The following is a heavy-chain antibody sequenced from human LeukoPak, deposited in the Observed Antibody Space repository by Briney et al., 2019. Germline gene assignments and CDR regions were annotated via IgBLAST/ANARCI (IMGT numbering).Heavy chain of an antibody. CDR1: GYSIGSGYY. D-gene: IGHD1-26*01. Sequence: PSETLSLTRVVSGYSIGSGYYWGWIRQSPGEELEWIGTINHSGATYYNPALRSRVTISVDTSRNQFSLKLRSVTATDTAVYYCARDAGKSYVGWFDPWGQGTLVVVSS. CDR3: ARDAGKSYVGWFDP. J-gene: IGHJ5*02. V-gene: IGHV4-38-2*02. CDR2: INHSGAT.